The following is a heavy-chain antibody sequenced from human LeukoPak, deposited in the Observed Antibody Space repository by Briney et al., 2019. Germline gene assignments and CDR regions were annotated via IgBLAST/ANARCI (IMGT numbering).Heavy chain of an antibody. V-gene: IGHV4-59*08. CDR2: IYYSGST. CDR1: GFTFNSYA. D-gene: IGHD3-22*01. CDR3: ARRLRHGYYDSSGHFDY. Sequence: GSLRLSCAASGFTFNSYAMSWVRQAPGKGLEWIGYIYYSGSTNYNPSLKSRVTISVDTSKNQFSLKLSSVTAADTAVYYCARRLRHGYYDSSGHFDYWGQGTLVTVSS. J-gene: IGHJ4*02.